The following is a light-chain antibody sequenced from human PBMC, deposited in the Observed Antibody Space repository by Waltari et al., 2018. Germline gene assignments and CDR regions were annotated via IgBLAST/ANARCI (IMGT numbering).Light chain of an antibody. J-gene: IGLJ1*01. CDR1: DSDVGAYDF. Sequence: QSALTQPASVSGSPGQSITISCSGTDSDVGAYDFVSWYQQHPGKAPHLIIYEVSNRPSGISDRFSPSQSGNTAYPTIPGLQAVDEADYYCSSYSTSSAPGVFGTGTRVTVL. CDR2: EVS. V-gene: IGLV2-14*01. CDR3: SSYSTSSAPGV.